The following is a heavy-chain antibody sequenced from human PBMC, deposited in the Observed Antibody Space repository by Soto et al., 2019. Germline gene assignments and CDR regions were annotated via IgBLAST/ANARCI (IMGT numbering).Heavy chain of an antibody. CDR1: GFTFSDYY. V-gene: IGHV3-11*01. J-gene: IGHJ6*02. Sequence: GRSLRLSCAASGFTFSDYYMSWIRQSPGKGLEWVSYISSSGSTIYYADSVKGRFTISRDNAKNSLYLQMNSLRAEDTAVYYCARDYGYGDYVEYDYGMDVWGQGTTVTVSS. CDR3: ARDYGYGDYVEYDYGMDV. D-gene: IGHD4-17*01. CDR2: ISSSGSTI.